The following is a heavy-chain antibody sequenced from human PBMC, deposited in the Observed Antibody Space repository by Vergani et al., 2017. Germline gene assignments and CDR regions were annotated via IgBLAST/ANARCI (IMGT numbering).Heavy chain of an antibody. CDR2: IWDDGSKK. J-gene: IGHJ2*01. V-gene: IGHV3-33*06. Sequence: QVQLVESGGGVVQPGTSLRLSCAASGFILKNHGMQWVRQAPGKGLEWVALIWDDGSKKNYGDSMKGRFTISRDNSKDTLYLQMNSLRAEDTALYYCVKDIAASGNYWYFDLWGRGTLVTVSS. CDR1: GFILKNHG. D-gene: IGHD6-13*01. CDR3: VKDIAASGNYWYFDL.